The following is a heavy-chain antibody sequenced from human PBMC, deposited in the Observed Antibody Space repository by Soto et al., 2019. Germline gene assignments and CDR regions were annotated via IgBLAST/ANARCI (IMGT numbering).Heavy chain of an antibody. CDR2: AHHSGNT. J-gene: IGHJ5*02. D-gene: IGHD2-8*01. CDR3: AKWHPLDP. Sequence: QVQVQESGPGLVKPSGTLSLTCTVSGVSISNTEWWSWVRQPPGKGLEWIGEAHHSGNTNYNPSLKSRVTMSVDKSKNQFSLMLRSVTAADTAVYYCAKWHPLDPWGQGTLVTVSS. CDR1: GVSISNTEW. V-gene: IGHV4-4*02.